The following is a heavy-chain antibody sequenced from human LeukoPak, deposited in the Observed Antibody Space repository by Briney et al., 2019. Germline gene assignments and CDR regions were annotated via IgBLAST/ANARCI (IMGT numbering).Heavy chain of an antibody. V-gene: IGHV4-31*03. CDR2: IYYSGST. D-gene: IGHD6-13*01. CDR3: ARGASHKSIAAAGPPDY. CDR1: GGSISSGGYY. Sequence: SETLSLTCTVSGGSISSGGYYWSWIRQHPGKGLEWIGYIYYSGSTYYNPSLKSRVTITVDTSKNQFSLKLSSVTAADTAVYYCARGASHKSIAAAGPPDYWGQGTLVTVSS. J-gene: IGHJ4*02.